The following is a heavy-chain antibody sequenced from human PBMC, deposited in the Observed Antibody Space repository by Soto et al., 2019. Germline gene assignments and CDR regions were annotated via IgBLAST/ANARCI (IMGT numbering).Heavy chain of an antibody. CDR3: ARGPGGTGKTAYFDY. D-gene: IGHD1-1*01. V-gene: IGHV3-30-3*01. CDR1: GFTFSSYA. Sequence: GGSLRLSCAASGFTFSSYAMHWVRQAPGKGLEWVAVISYDGSNKYYADSVKGRFTISRDNSKNTLYLQMNSLRAEDTAVYYCARGPGGTGKTAYFDYWGQGTLVTVSS. J-gene: IGHJ4*02. CDR2: ISYDGSNK.